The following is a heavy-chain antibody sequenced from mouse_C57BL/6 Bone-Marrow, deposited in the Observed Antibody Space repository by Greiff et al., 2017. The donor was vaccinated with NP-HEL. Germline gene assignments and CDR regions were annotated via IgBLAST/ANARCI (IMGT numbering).Heavy chain of an antibody. Sequence: EVKLQESGGGLVQPGGSMKLSCAASGFTFSDAWMDWVRQSPEKGLEWVAEIRNKANNHATYYDESVKGRFTISRDDSKSSVCLQMNSLRAEDTGIYYCITTVVAGWGRFAYWGQGTLVTVSA. CDR1: GFTFSDAW. CDR3: ITTVVAGWGRFAY. D-gene: IGHD1-1*01. CDR2: IRNKANNHAT. V-gene: IGHV6-6*01. J-gene: IGHJ3*01.